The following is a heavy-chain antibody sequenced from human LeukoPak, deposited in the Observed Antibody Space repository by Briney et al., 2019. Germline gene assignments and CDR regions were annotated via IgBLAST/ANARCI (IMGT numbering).Heavy chain of an antibody. V-gene: IGHV4-39*01. CDR3: ARRRLDGDFDY. CDR1: GGSISSNSYY. Sequence: PSETLSLTCTVSGGSISSNSYYWGWIRQPPGKGLEWIGSIYYSGNTYYNPSLKSRVTISVDTSKNQFSLKLSSVTAADTAVYYCARRRLDGDFDYWGQGTLVTVSS. D-gene: IGHD3-16*01. J-gene: IGHJ4*02. CDR2: IYYSGNT.